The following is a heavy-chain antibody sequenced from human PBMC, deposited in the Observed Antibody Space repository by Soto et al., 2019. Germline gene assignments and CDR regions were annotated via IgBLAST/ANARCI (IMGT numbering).Heavy chain of an antibody. CDR2: INHSGST. CDR3: ARTTVTTTLTFDY. J-gene: IGHJ4*02. V-gene: IGHV4-34*01. Sequence: SETLSLTCAVYGVSFSGYYWSWIRQPPGKGLEWIGEINHSGSTNYNPSLKSRVTISVDTSKNQFSLKLSSVTAADTAVYYCARTTVTTTLTFDYWGQGTLVTVS. D-gene: IGHD4-17*01. CDR1: GVSFSGYY.